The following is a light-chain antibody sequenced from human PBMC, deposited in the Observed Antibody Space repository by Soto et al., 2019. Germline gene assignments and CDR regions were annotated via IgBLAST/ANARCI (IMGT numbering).Light chain of an antibody. Sequence: QSVLTQPASVSGSPGQSITISCTGTSSDVGTYNYVSWYQQHPGKAPKLIIFEVSSRPSGVSNRFSGSKSGNTASLTISGLQAEDEADYSCSSYATGSTVVFGGGTKLTVL. CDR2: EVS. J-gene: IGLJ2*01. V-gene: IGLV2-14*01. CDR3: SSYATGSTVV. CDR1: SSDVGTYNY.